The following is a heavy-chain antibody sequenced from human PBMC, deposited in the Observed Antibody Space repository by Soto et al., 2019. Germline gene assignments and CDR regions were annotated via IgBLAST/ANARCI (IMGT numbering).Heavy chain of an antibody. CDR2: ISAYNGNT. CDR3: ARLVGVVGAVTIFGVVQAFDP. CDR1: GYTFTSYG. J-gene: IGHJ5*02. Sequence: QVQLVQSGAEVKKPGASVKVSCKASGYTFTSYGISWVRQAPGQGLEWMGWISAYNGNTNYAQKLQGRVTMTTDTSTSTAYMELRILRSDDTAVYYCARLVGVVGAVTIFGVVQAFDPWGQGTLVTVSS. D-gene: IGHD3-3*01. V-gene: IGHV1-18*01.